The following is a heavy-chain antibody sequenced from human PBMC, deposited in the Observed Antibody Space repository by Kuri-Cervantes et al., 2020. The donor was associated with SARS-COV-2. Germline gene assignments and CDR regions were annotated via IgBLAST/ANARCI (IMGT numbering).Heavy chain of an antibody. J-gene: IGHJ4*03. Sequence: GSLRLSCTVSGGSISNSSYYWGWIRQPPGKGLEWIGTIYYSGSTDSDPSLKSRVTISADTSRNEFSLKLTSVTDADTAIYYCASLLGFCTNAACYRYFDYWGQGTLVTVSS. CDR1: GGSISNSSYY. V-gene: IGHV4-39*01. CDR3: ASLLGFCTNAACYRYFDY. CDR2: IYYSGST. D-gene: IGHD2-8*01.